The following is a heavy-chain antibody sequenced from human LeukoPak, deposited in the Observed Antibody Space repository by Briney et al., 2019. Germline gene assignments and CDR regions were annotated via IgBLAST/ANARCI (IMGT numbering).Heavy chain of an antibody. CDR2: INHSGST. D-gene: IGHD2-2*01. CDR1: GGSISGYY. Sequence: SETLSLTCTVSGGSISGYYWSWIRQPPGKGLEWIGEINHSGSTNYNPSLKSRVTISVDTSKNQFSLKLSSVTAADTAVYYCARRHQLLWYFQHWGQGTLVTVSS. J-gene: IGHJ1*01. CDR3: ARRHQLLWYFQH. V-gene: IGHV4-34*01.